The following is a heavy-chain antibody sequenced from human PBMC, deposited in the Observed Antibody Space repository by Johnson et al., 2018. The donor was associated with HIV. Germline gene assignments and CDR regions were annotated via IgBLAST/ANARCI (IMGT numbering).Heavy chain of an antibody. CDR2: ITWNAGRT. V-gene: IGHV3-20*03. J-gene: IGHJ3*02. D-gene: IGHD4-23*01. CDR3: AKLPGGNSGFVDAFDI. Sequence: MKWVRQTPGMGLEWVSAITWNAGRTGYTDSVKGRFTISRDNSKNSLYLQMNSLRAEDTAVYYCAKLPGGNSGFVDAFDIWGQGTMVTVSS.